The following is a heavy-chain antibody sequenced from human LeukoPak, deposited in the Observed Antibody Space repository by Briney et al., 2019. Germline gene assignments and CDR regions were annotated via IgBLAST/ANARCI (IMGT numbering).Heavy chain of an antibody. CDR3: AREEGFVGH. CDR2: ISSSSSTI. V-gene: IGHV3-48*01. CDR1: GFTFSSYS. Sequence: QTGGSLRLSCAASGFTFSSYSMNWVRQAPGKGLEWVSYISSSSSTIYYADSVKGRFTISRDNAKNSLYLQMNSLRAEDTAVYYCAREEGFVGHWGQGTLVTVSS. J-gene: IGHJ4*02. D-gene: IGHD2-15*01.